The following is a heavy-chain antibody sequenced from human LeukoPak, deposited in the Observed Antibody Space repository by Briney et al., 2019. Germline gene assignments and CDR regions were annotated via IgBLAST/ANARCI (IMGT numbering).Heavy chain of an antibody. V-gene: IGHV3-23*01. CDR1: GFTFSSYA. D-gene: IGHD6-13*01. CDR3: AKGGSSWSAYFQH. Sequence: RGSSRLSCAASGFTFSSYAMSWVRQAPGKGLEWVSGIIGSGGSTYYADSLKGRSTISRDNSKDTLYRQMNSLRGEGTAVYYCAKGGSSWSAYFQHWGQGTLVT. CDR2: IIGSGGST. J-gene: IGHJ1*01.